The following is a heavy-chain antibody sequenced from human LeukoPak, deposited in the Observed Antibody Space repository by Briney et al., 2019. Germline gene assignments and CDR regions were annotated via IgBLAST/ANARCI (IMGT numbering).Heavy chain of an antibody. Sequence: SEALSLTCTVSGGSISSSYWSWIRQPPGKGLEWIGYIYYSGSPNYNPSLKSRVTISVEPSKHQFYLKLSSVTAADTAVDYCARRPYYYDSSGYYFEYYFDYWGQGTLVTVSS. V-gene: IGHV4-59*08. D-gene: IGHD3-22*01. CDR3: ARRPYYYDSSGYYFEYYFDY. J-gene: IGHJ4*02. CDR1: GGSISSSY. CDR2: IYYSGSP.